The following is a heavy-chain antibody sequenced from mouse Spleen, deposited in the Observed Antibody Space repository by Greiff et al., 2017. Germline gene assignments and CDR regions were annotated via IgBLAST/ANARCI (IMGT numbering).Heavy chain of an antibody. CDR1: GFTFSDYY. CDR2: INYDGSST. CDR3: ARGGKKKKLYYGNSWFAY. Sequence: EVQRVESEGGLVQPGSSMKLSCTASGFTFSDYYMAWVRQVPEKGLEWVANINYDGSSTYYLDSLKSRFIISRDNAKNILYLQMSSLKSEDTATYYCARGGKKKKLYYGNSWFAYWGQGTLVTVSA. D-gene: IGHD2-1*01. V-gene: IGHV5-16*01. J-gene: IGHJ3*01.